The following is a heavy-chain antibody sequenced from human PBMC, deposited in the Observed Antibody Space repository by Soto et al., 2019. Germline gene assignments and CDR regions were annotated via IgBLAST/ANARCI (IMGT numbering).Heavy chain of an antibody. Sequence: GASVKVSCEVSRYTLTELSMHWVRQAPGKGLEWMGGFDPEDGETIYAKKFQGRVTMTEDTSTDTAYMELSSLRSEDTAVYYCATSSIAVAGPFDYWGQGTLVTVSS. D-gene: IGHD6-19*01. CDR3: ATSSIAVAGPFDY. J-gene: IGHJ4*02. CDR2: FDPEDGET. V-gene: IGHV1-24*01. CDR1: RYTLTELS.